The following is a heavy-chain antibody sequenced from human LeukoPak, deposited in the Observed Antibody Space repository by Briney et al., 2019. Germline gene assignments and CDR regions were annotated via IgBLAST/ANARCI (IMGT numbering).Heavy chain of an antibody. V-gene: IGHV3-30*18. CDR2: ISYDGSNK. J-gene: IGHJ4*02. CDR1: GFIFNNYG. CDR3: AKVWAPYCGGDCYFNY. D-gene: IGHD2-21*02. Sequence: GRSLRLSCAASGFIFNNYGMHWVRQAPGKGLEWVAVISYDGSNKNYADSVKGRFTISRDSSKNTVYLQMNSLRVEDTAVYYCAKVWAPYCGGDCYFNYWGQGTLVTVSS.